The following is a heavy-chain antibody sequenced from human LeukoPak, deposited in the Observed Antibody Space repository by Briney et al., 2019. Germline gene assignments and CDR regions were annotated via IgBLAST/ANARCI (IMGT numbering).Heavy chain of an antibody. CDR1: GLTFSSYW. CDR2: IDNDGSTT. CDR3: ARDAIVGVTSPNDY. D-gene: IGHD1-26*01. Sequence: AGGSLRPSGEASGLTFSSYWMHWFRQVPGKGLFWVSRIDNDGSTTSYADSVKGRFIISRDNAKNTLYLQMSSLRVEDTAVYYCARDAIVGVTSPNDYWGQGTLVTVSS. J-gene: IGHJ4*02. V-gene: IGHV3-74*01.